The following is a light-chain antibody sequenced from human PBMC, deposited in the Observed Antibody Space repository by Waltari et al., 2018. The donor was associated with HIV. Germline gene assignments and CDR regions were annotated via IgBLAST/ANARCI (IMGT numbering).Light chain of an antibody. V-gene: IGLV1-40*01. J-gene: IGLJ2*01. CDR2: SDI. CDR1: RSNIGAGYF. CDR3: QSYDSSLRASV. Sequence: QSALTPPPSVSGAPGQRVTISCTGNRSNIGAGYFVHWYQHLRGTAPKLLVYSDINRPSGVPDRFSGSKSGTSASLVITGLQAEDEADYYCQSYDSSLRASVFGGGTKLTVL.